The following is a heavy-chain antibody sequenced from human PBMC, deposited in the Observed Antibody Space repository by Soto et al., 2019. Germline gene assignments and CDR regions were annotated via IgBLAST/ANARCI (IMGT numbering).Heavy chain of an antibody. CDR2: IYYSGST. CDR1: GGSISSCGYY. CDR3: ARVCFPPNAGLVPAAANDYYYYGMDV. J-gene: IGHJ6*02. V-gene: IGHV4-30-4*01. Sequence: TLSLTCTVSGGSISSCGYYWSWIRQPPGKGLEWIGYIYYSGSTYYNPSLKSRVTISVDTSKNQFSLKLSSVTAADTAAYYCARVCFPPNAGLVPAAANDYYYYGMDVWGQGTTVTVSS. D-gene: IGHD2-2*01.